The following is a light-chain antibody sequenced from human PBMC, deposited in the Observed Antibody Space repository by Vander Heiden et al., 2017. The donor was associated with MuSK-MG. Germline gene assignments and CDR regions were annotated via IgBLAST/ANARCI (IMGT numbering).Light chain of an antibody. CDR1: KLGDKY. Sequence: SYELTQPPSVSVSPGQTASITCSGDKLGDKYACWYQQKPGQSPGRGIYQDSKRPSGIPERFSGSNSGNTATLTISGTQAMDESYYYCQAWDSSTAVFGGGTKLTVL. V-gene: IGLV3-1*01. CDR3: QAWDSSTAV. CDR2: QDS. J-gene: IGLJ2*01.